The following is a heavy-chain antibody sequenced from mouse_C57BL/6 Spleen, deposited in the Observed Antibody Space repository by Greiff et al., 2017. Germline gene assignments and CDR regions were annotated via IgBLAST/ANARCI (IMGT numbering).Heavy chain of an antibody. CDR3: ARSEDYGSSRYFDV. V-gene: IGHV1-50*01. CDR1: GYTFTSYW. Sequence: VQLQQPGAELVKPGASVKLSCKASGYTFTSYWMQWVKQRPGQGLEWIGEIDPSDSYTNYNQKFKGKATLTVDTSSSTAYMQLSSLTSEDSAVYYCARSEDYGSSRYFDVWGTGTTVTVSS. D-gene: IGHD1-1*01. CDR2: IDPSDSYT. J-gene: IGHJ1*03.